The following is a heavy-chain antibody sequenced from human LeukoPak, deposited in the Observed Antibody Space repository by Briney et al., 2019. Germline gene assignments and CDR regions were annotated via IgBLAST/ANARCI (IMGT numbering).Heavy chain of an antibody. CDR2: IYYSGST. CDR1: GGSISCHY. J-gene: IGHJ6*03. D-gene: IGHD2-21*01. V-gene: IGHV4-59*11. Sequence: PSETLSLTCTVSGGSISCHYWSWIRQPPGKGLEWIGYIYYSGSTNFNPSLKSRVTISVDTSKNQFSLKLSSVTAADTAVYYCAGAHILRFYYYMDVWGKGTTVTVSS. CDR3: AGAHILRFYYYMDV.